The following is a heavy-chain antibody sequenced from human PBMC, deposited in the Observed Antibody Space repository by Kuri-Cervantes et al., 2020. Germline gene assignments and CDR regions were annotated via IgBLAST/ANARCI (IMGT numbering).Heavy chain of an antibody. J-gene: IGHJ4*02. D-gene: IGHD1-1*01. V-gene: IGHV3-9*01. Sequence: GGSLRLSCAASGFTFDDYAMHWVRQAPGKGLEWVSGISWNSGSIGYADSVKGRFTISRDNAKNSLYLQMNSLRAEDTALYYCAKDDWNDVSGTFDYGGQGTLVTVSS. CDR2: ISWNSGSI. CDR3: AKDDWNDVSGTFDY. CDR1: GFTFDDYA.